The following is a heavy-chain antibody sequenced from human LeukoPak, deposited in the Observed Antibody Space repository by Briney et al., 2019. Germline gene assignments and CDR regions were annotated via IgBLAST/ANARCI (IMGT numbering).Heavy chain of an antibody. J-gene: IGHJ4*02. D-gene: IGHD3-10*01. V-gene: IGHV4-34*01. CDR1: GGSFGGYY. Sequence: SETLSLTCAVYGGSFGGYYWSWIRQPPGKGLEWIGEINHSGSTNYNPSLKSRVTISVDTSKNQFSLKLSSVTAADTAVYYCARGGRYYGSGSYSYWGQGTLVTVSS. CDR2: INHSGST. CDR3: ARGGRYYGSGSYSY.